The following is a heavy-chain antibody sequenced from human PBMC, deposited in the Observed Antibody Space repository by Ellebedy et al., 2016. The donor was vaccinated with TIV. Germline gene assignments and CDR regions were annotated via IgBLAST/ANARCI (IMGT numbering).Heavy chain of an antibody. J-gene: IGHJ4*02. V-gene: IGHV3-30*18. Sequence: GESLKISXAASGFTFSSYGMHWVRQAPGKGLEWVAVISYDGSNKYYADSVKGRFTISRDNSKNTLYLQMNSLRAEDTAVYYCAKPTFTSTGFFDYWGQGTLVTVSS. CDR1: GFTFSSYG. CDR3: AKPTFTSTGFFDY. CDR2: ISYDGSNK.